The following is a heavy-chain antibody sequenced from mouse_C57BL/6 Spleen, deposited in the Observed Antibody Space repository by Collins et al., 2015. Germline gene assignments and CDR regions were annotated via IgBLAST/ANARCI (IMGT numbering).Heavy chain of an antibody. J-gene: IGHJ1*03. D-gene: IGHD1-1*01. V-gene: IGHV1-64*01. CDR2: IHPNSGNT. Sequence: QVQLQQPGAELVKPGASVKLSCKASGYTFTSFWIHWVKQRPGQGLEWIGMIHPNSGNTNYNEKFKSKATLTVDKSFSTAYMQLSSLTSEDSAVYYCARGVTTVVDHWNFDVWGTGTTVTVSS. CDR1: GYTFTSFW. CDR3: ARGVTTVVDHWNFDV.